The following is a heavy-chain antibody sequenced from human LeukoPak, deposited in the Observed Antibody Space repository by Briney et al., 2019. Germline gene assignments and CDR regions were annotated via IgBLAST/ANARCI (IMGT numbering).Heavy chain of an antibody. CDR1: GGSFSGYY. CDR3: ARGVSHRYDYVWGSYRYPDAFDI. D-gene: IGHD3-16*02. Sequence: NSSETLSLTCAVYGGSFSGYYWSWIRQPPGKGLEWIGEINHSGSTNYNPSLKSRVTISVDTSKNQFSLKLSFVTAADTAVYYCARGVSHRYDYVWGSYRYPDAFDIWGQGTMVTVSS. V-gene: IGHV4-34*01. CDR2: INHSGST. J-gene: IGHJ3*02.